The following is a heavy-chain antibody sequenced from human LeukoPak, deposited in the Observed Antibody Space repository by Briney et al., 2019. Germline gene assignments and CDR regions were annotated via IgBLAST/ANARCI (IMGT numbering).Heavy chain of an antibody. CDR1: GYTFTSYD. V-gene: IGHV1-8*01. D-gene: IGHD3-10*01. CDR2: MNPNSGNT. J-gene: IGHJ6*03. Sequence: ASVKVSCKASGYTFTSYDINWVRQATGQGLEWMGWMNPNSGNTGYAQKFQGRVTMTRNTSISTAYMELSSLRSEDTAVYYCARGLTDDYYGSGRKVASYYYYYYMDVWGKGTTVTISS. CDR3: ARGLTDDYYGSGRKVASYYYYYYMDV.